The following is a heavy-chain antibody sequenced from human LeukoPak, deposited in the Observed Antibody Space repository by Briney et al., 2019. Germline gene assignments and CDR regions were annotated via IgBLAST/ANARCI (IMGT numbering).Heavy chain of an antibody. J-gene: IGHJ3*02. D-gene: IGHD3-10*01. CDR3: ARQAPYYIHLPSDDAFDI. CDR2: IYPKDSTT. Sequence: GESLKISCKGSGYSFTSYWIGWVRQMPGKGLEWMGVIYPKDSTTKYNPSVQGQVTMSVDQSSRTAYLQWDSLKASDTAMYFCARQAPYYIHLPSDDAFDIWGQGTMVTVSS. V-gene: IGHV5-51*01. CDR1: GYSFTSYW.